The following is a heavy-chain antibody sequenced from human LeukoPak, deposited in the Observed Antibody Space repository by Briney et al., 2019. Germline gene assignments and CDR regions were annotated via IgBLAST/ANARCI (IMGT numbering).Heavy chain of an antibody. D-gene: IGHD5-24*01. V-gene: IGHV3-15*01. CDR1: GGSFSGYY. J-gene: IGHJ4*02. Sequence: TSETLSLTCAVYGGSFSGYYWSWVRQAPGKGLEWVGRIKTKTDGGTTDYAAPVKGRFTISRDDSKNTLYLLMNSLKTEDTAVYYCTTVERWLLSSSPYWGQGTLVTVSS. CDR3: TTVERWLLSSSPY. CDR2: IKTKTDGGTT.